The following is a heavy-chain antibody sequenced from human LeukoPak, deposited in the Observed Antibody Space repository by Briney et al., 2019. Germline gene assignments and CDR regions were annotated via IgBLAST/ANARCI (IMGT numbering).Heavy chain of an antibody. Sequence: SVKVSCKASGGTFSSYAISWVRQAPGQGLEWMGGIIPIFGTANYAQKFQGRVTITTDESTSTAYMELSSLRSEDTAVYYCATGLYYDFWNGYPDFAPYWGQGTLVTVSS. CDR2: IIPIFGTA. V-gene: IGHV1-69*05. D-gene: IGHD3-3*01. CDR3: ATGLYYDFWNGYPDFAPY. CDR1: GGTFSSYA. J-gene: IGHJ4*02.